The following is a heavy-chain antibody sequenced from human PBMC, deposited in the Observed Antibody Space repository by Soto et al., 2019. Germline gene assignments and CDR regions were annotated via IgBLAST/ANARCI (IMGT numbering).Heavy chain of an antibody. J-gene: IGHJ6*02. CDR3: AASAPPATNYYYAMDV. D-gene: IGHD5-12*01. CDR2: FYDSGST. CDR1: GGSVSSGSFY. V-gene: IGHV4-61*01. Sequence: SETLSLTCTVSGGSVSSGSFYWSWIRRPPGKGLEWIGYFYDSGSTNYNPSLRSRVTMSVDTSKNQFSLKLSSVTAADTAVYYCAASAPPATNYYYAMDVWGQGTTVTV.